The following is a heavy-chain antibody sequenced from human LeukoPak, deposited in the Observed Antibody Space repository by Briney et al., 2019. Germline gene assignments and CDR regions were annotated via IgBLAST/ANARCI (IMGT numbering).Heavy chain of an antibody. CDR1: GGSFSGYY. D-gene: IGHD2-2*01. CDR2: INHSGST. V-gene: IGHV4-34*01. J-gene: IGHJ4*02. CDR3: ARVRAGLGYCSSTSCHLHFDY. Sequence: SETLSLTCAVYGGSFSGYYWSWIRQPPGKGLEWIGEINHSGSTNYNPSLKSRVTISVDTSKNQFSLKLSSVTAADTAVYHCARVRAGLGYCSSTSCHLHFDYWGQGTLVTVSS.